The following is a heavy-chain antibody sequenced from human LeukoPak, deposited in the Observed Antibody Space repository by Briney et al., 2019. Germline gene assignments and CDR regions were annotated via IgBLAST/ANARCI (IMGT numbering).Heavy chain of an antibody. CDR1: GGSISSYY. J-gene: IGHJ4*02. Sequence: SSETLSLTCTVSGGSISSYYWRWIRQPPGKGLEWIGYIYYSGSTNYNPSLKSRVTISVDTSKNQFSLKLSSVTAADTAVYYCAGASLFYYDSSGYPAGKGNLDYWGQGTLVTVSS. D-gene: IGHD3-22*01. CDR3: AGASLFYYDSSGYPAGKGNLDY. V-gene: IGHV4-59*01. CDR2: IYYSGST.